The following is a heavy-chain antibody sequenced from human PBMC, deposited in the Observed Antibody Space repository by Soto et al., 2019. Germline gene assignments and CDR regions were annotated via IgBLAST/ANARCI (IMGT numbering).Heavy chain of an antibody. Sequence: EVQVLESGGGLVQPGGSLRLSCAASGFTFSRYGMNWVRQAPGKGLEWVSGVRSDGATTYNADSVKGRFTVSRDNFKNTVDLQKNSLRVEDTAVYYCEKGKGVGATPDGANCWGQGTLVTVSS. V-gene: IGHV3-23*01. J-gene: IGHJ4*02. D-gene: IGHD1-26*01. CDR2: VRSDGATT. CDR3: EKGKGVGATPDGANC. CDR1: GFTFSRYG.